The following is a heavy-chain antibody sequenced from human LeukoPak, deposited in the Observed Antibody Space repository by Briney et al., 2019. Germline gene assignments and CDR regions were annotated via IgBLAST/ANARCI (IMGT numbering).Heavy chain of an antibody. D-gene: IGHD2-8*01. CDR2: IYYSGST. Sequence: PSETLSLTCTVSGGSISSYYWSWIRQPPGKGLEWIGYIYYSGSTNYNPSLKSRVTISVDTSKNQFSLKLSSVTAADTAVYYCARRVVLMAADAFDIWGQGTMVTVSS. J-gene: IGHJ3*02. V-gene: IGHV4-59*08. CDR3: ARRVVLMAADAFDI. CDR1: GGSISSYY.